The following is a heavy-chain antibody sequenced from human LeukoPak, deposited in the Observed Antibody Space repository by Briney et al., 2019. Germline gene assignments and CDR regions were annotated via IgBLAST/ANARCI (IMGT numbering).Heavy chain of an antibody. CDR2: IVVGSGNT. J-gene: IGHJ5*02. CDR1: GFTFTSSA. CDR3: AADLPSYDFWSGRS. Sequence: SVKVSCEASGFTFTSSAMQWVRQARGQRLEWIGWIVVGSGNTNYAQNFQERVTITRDMSTSTAYMELSSLRSEDTAVYYCAADLPSYDFWSGRSWGQGTLVTVSS. V-gene: IGHV1-58*02. D-gene: IGHD3-3*01.